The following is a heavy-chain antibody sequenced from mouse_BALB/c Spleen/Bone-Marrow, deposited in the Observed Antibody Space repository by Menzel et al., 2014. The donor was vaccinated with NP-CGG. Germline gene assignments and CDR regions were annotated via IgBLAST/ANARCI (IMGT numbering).Heavy chain of an antibody. V-gene: IGHV5-6-3*01. CDR1: RFTFSSYG. D-gene: IGHD1-1*01. J-gene: IGHJ1*01. CDR2: INNNGGST. Sequence: EVMLVESGGGLVQPGGSLKLSCVASRFTFSSYGMSWVRQTPDKRLELVATINNNGGSTYYPDSVKGQFTISRDNAKNPLYLQMSSLKSEDTAMYYCARVYGWYFDVWGAGTTVTVSS. CDR3: ARVYGWYFDV.